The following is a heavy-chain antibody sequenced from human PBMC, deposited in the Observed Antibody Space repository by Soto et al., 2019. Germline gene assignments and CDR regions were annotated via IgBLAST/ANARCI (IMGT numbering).Heavy chain of an antibody. J-gene: IGHJ6*02. CDR1: GYTFTSYA. D-gene: IGHD2-2*01. V-gene: IGHV1-8*02. CDR2: INPDSDNT. CDR3: ARGRRYCTTTSCYPPALFPYGMDV. Sequence: ASVKVSCKASGYTFTSYAMHWVRQAAGQGLEWMGWINPDSDNTGYAQKFQGRVTMTRDTSISTAYMELNSLRSEDTAVYYCARGRRYCTTTSCYPPALFPYGMDVWGQGTTVTVSS.